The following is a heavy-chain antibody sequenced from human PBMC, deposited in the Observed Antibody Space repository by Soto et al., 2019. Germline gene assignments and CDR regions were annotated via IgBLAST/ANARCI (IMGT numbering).Heavy chain of an antibody. D-gene: IGHD4-17*01. V-gene: IGHV3-30-3*01. J-gene: IGHJ5*02. CDR2: ISYDGSNK. CDR3: ARDRTLSMTTRNLGHNWFDP. Sequence: GGSLRLSCAASGFTFSSYAMHWVRQAPGKGLEWVAVISYDGSNKYYADSMKGRFTISRDNSKNTLYLQMNSLRAEDTAVYYCARDRTLSMTTRNLGHNWFDPWGQGTLVTVSS. CDR1: GFTFSSYA.